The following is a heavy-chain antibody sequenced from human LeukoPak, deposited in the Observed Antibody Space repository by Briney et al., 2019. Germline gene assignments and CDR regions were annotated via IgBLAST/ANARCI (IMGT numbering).Heavy chain of an antibody. V-gene: IGHV4-34*01. CDR1: GGSFSGYY. CDR3: ARGLSAIVH. J-gene: IGHJ4*02. Sequence: PSETLSLTCAVYGGSFSGYYWSWIRQPPGKGLEWIGEINHSGSPNYNPSLKSRVTISVDTSKNQFSLKLSSVTAADTAVYYCARGLSAIVHWGQGTLVTVSS. D-gene: IGHD2-21*02. CDR2: INHSGSP.